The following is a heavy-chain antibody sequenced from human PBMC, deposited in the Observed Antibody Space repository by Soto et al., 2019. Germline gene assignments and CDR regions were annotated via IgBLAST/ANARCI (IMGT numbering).Heavy chain of an antibody. Sequence: PSETLSLTCTISGGSIRSDFWSGIRQPSGKGLEGIGRLSSNGVDYNPSLQSRVTMSGDPSKNHISLRLTSVTAADTAVYYCAKWSRQPGGWGIDPWGQGTLVTVSS. CDR2: LSSNGV. V-gene: IGHV4-4*07. J-gene: IGHJ5*02. CDR3: AKWSRQPGGWGIDP. CDR1: GGSIRSDF. D-gene: IGHD3-16*01.